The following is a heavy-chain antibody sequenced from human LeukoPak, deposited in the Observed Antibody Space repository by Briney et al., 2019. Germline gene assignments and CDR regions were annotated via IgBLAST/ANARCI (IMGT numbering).Heavy chain of an antibody. CDR1: GFTFSTYW. D-gene: IGHD3-10*01. J-gene: IGHJ6*02. CDR3: ARDFEDGSGGYYYYYYGMDV. Sequence: PGGSLRLSCAASGFTFSTYWMSWVRQAPGKGLEWVAVISYDGSNKYYADSVKGRFTISRDNSKNTLYLQMNSLRAEDTAVYYCARDFEDGSGGYYYYYYGMDVWGQGTTVTVSS. CDR2: ISYDGSNK. V-gene: IGHV3-30-3*01.